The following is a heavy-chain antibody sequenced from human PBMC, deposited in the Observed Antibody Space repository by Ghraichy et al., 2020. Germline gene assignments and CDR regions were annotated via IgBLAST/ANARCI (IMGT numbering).Heavy chain of an antibody. CDR3: ARILIAAPVFGAFDI. V-gene: IGHV4-59*08. D-gene: IGHD6-6*01. J-gene: IGHJ3*02. CDR2: IYYSGST. CDR1: GGSFGYDY. Sequence: GSLRLSCTVSGGSFGYDYWSWIRQSPGKGLEWIGYIYYSGSTNYNPSLESRVTISVDTSTNQFSLNLSSVTAADTAVYYCARILIAAPVFGAFDIWGQGTMVTVSS.